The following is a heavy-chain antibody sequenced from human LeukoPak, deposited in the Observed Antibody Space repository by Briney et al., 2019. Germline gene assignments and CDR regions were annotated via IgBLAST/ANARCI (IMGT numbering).Heavy chain of an antibody. CDR3: AKRHSSGSLPRLFDY. Sequence: PGGSLRLSCAASGFTFSSYAMSWVRQAPGKGLEWVSYISGSGGTTSYADSVKGRVTISRDNSKNTLYLQMNSLRAEDTAVYYCAKRHSSGSLPRLFDYCGQGTLVTVSS. J-gene: IGHJ4*02. CDR1: GFTFSSYA. V-gene: IGHV3-23*01. D-gene: IGHD6-19*01. CDR2: ISGSGGTT.